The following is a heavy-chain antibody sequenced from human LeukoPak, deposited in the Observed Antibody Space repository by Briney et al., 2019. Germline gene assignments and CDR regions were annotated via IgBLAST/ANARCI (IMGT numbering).Heavy chain of an antibody. V-gene: IGHV4-38-2*02. CDR3: ARDPYDTHAFDI. D-gene: IGHD3-22*01. Sequence: PSETLSLTCTVSGDSISIGYYWGWIRQPPGKGLEWIASIYHTGETYYSLSLKSRVTISVDTSKNQFSLKLSSLTAVDTAVYYCARDPYDTHAFDIWGQGALVTVSS. CDR1: GDSISIGYY. J-gene: IGHJ3*02. CDR2: IYHTGET.